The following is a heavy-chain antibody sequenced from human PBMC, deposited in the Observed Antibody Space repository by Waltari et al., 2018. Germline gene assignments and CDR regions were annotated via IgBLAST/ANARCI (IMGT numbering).Heavy chain of an antibody. CDR1: GGSISSGSYY. D-gene: IGHD4-17*01. Sequence: QVQLQESGPGLVKPSQTLSLTCTVSGGSISSGSYYWSWIRQPAGKGLEWIGYIYTSGSTTYNPSLKSRVTISVDTSKNQFSLKLSSVTAADTAVYYCARGATVTTIDYWGQGTLVTVSS. CDR2: IYTSGST. CDR3: ARGATVTTIDY. V-gene: IGHV4-61*09. J-gene: IGHJ4*02.